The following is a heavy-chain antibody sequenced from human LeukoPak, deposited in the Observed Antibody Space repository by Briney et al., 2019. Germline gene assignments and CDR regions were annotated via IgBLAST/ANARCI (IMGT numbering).Heavy chain of an antibody. CDR3: ARARCSSTSCYDDY. CDR2: MNPNSGNT. V-gene: IGHV1-8*01. Sequence: GAPVKVSCKASGYTFTSYDINWVRQATGQGLEWMGWMNPNSGNTGYAQKFQGRVTMTRNTSISTAYMELSSLRSEDTAVYYCARARCSSTSCYDDYWGQGTLVTVSS. D-gene: IGHD2-2*01. CDR1: GYTFTSYD. J-gene: IGHJ4*02.